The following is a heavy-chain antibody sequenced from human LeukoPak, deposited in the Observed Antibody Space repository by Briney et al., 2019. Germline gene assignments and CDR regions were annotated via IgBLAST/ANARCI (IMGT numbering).Heavy chain of an antibody. J-gene: IGHJ6*03. Sequence: SETLSLTCTVSGGSISSHYWSWIRQPPGKGLEWIGYIYYSGSTNYNPSLKSRVTISVDTSKNQFSLKLSSVTAADTAVYYCARCGGNLYSGSWSVYYYYMDVWGKGTTVTVSS. CDR2: IYYSGST. D-gene: IGHD6-13*01. CDR3: ARCGGNLYSGSWSVYYYYMDV. CDR1: GGSISSHY. V-gene: IGHV4-59*11.